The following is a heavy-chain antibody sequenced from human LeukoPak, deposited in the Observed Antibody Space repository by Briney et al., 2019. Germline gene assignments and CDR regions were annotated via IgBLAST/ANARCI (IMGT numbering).Heavy chain of an antibody. Sequence: PSETLSLTCAVYGGSFSEYDWSWIRQPPGKGLEWIAEINHSGSTNYNPSLKRRVTISVDTSKTQSSLKLSSVTAADTAVYYCARGPRGLGMAGTFDYWGQGTLVTVSS. CDR2: INHSGST. CDR1: GGSFSEYD. J-gene: IGHJ4*02. V-gene: IGHV4-34*01. CDR3: ARGPRGLGMAGTFDY. D-gene: IGHD6-19*01.